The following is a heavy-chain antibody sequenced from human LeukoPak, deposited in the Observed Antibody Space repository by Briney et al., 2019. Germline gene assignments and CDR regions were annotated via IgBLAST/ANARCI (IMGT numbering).Heavy chain of an antibody. D-gene: IGHD2-2*01. Sequence: KPGGSLRLSCAASGFTFSDYYMNWIRQAPGKGLEWVSYISSSGSTISYADSVKGRFTVSSDNAKNSLYLQMSSLRAEDTAVYYCARSILPAANAIDYWGQGTLVTVSS. J-gene: IGHJ4*02. CDR1: GFTFSDYY. CDR2: ISSSGSTI. CDR3: ARSILPAANAIDY. V-gene: IGHV3-11*04.